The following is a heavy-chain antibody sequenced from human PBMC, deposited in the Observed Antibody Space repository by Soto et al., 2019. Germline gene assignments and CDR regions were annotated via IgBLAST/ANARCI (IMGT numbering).Heavy chain of an antibody. CDR2: MYSGGAT. CDR3: ATGGSLDY. CDR1: GFSVSSNY. Sequence: LRLSCAASGFSVSSNYMSWVRQAPGKGLEWVSVMYSGGATYYADSVKGRFTISRDNSNNTVNLQMSSLRAEDTAVYYCATGGSLDYWGQGALVTSPQ. D-gene: IGHD3-10*01. V-gene: IGHV3-53*01. J-gene: IGHJ4*02.